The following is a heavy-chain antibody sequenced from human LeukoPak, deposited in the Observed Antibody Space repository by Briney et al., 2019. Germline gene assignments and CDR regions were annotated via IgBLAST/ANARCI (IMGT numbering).Heavy chain of an antibody. J-gene: IGHJ5*02. D-gene: IGHD6-19*01. CDR1: GGSFSGYY. Sequence: SETPSLTCAVYGGSFSGYYWSWIRQPPGKGLEWIGEINHSGSTNYNPSLKSRVTISVDTSKNQFSLKLSSVTAADTAVYYCARHRYSSGWYLSRWFDPWGQGTLVTVSS. CDR2: INHSGST. V-gene: IGHV4-34*01. CDR3: ARHRYSSGWYLSRWFDP.